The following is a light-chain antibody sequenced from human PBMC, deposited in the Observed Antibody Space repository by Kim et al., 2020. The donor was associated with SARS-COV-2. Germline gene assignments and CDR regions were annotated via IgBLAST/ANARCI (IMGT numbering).Light chain of an antibody. CDR3: QQYNNWLRT. CDR2: GAS. CDR1: QSVSSN. J-gene: IGKJ2*01. V-gene: IGKV3-15*01. Sequence: EIVMTQSPATLSVSPGERATLSCRASQSVSSNLAWYQQKPGQAPRLLIYGASTRATGIPARFSGSGSGTEFTLTISSLQSEDFAVYYCQQYNNWLRTVGQGTKLE.